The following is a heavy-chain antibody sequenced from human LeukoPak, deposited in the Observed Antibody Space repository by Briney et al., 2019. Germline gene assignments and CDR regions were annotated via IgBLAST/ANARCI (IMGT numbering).Heavy chain of an antibody. J-gene: IGHJ4*02. V-gene: IGHV3-7*01. CDR3: AKDMASRDDYSNLFDY. CDR2: IKQDGSEK. D-gene: IGHD4-11*01. CDR1: GFTFSSYW. Sequence: GGSLRLSCAASGFTFSSYWMSWVRQAPGKGLEWVANIKQDGSEKYYVDSVKGRFTISRDNAKNTVYLQMSSLRAEDTAVYYCAKDMASRDDYSNLFDYWGQGTLVTVSS.